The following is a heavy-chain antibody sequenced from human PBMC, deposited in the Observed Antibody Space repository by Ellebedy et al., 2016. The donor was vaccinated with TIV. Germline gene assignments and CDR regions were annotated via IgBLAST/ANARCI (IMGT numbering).Heavy chain of an antibody. D-gene: IGHD5-12*01. CDR3: ARVLTDVVPTISFDP. Sequence: AASVKVSCKASGYTFTTYALSWVRQAPGQGLEWLGWINANTGTPLYAQGFTGHFVFSLDTCVSTAYLQISSLNTEDTAIYYCARVLTDVVPTISFDPWGQGTLVTVSS. J-gene: IGHJ5*02. CDR1: GYTFTTYA. CDR2: INANTGTP. V-gene: IGHV7-4-1*02.